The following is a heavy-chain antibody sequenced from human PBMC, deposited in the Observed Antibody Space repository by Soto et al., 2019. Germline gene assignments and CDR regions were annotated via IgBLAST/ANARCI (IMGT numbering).Heavy chain of an antibody. V-gene: IGHV1-8*01. CDR2: MNPNSGET. CDR1: GYTFTDYD. CDR3: ARVAVAARPRWYNWFDP. Sequence: QEQLVQSGAEVKKPGASVKVSCKTSGYTFTDYDINWVRQATGQGREWIGWMNPNSGETGYAQKFKGRVTMTRSNYLGPAYLELSSLRSEDTAVYYCARVAVAARPRWYNWFDPWGQVTLVTVSS. J-gene: IGHJ5*02. D-gene: IGHD2-15*01.